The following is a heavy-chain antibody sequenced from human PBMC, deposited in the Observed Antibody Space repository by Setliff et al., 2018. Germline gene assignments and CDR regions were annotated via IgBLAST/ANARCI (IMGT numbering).Heavy chain of an antibody. D-gene: IGHD1-26*01. CDR3: ARRVGFDY. CDR1: GFTFSSYA. J-gene: IGHJ4*02. V-gene: IGHV3-23*01. CDR2: ISGSGGST. Sequence: GGSLRLSCAAPGFTFSSYAMSWVRQAPGKGLEWVSAISGSGGSTYYADSVKGRFTISRDDAKNSLYLQMNSLRAEDTAVYYCARRVGFDYWGQGTLVTVSS.